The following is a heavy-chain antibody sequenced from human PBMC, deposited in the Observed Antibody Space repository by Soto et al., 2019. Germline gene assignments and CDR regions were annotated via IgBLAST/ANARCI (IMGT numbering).Heavy chain of an antibody. CDR1: GFTFSSYA. V-gene: IGHV3-23*01. Sequence: EVQLLESGGGLVQPGGSLRLSCAASGFTFSSYAMSWVRQAPGKGLEWVSAISGSGGSTYYADTVKGRFTISSDNSKSTLYLQMNSLRAEDTAVYYCANNLWDTAMVGDRGWGQGTLVTVSS. J-gene: IGHJ4*02. CDR3: ANNLWDTAMVGDRG. CDR2: ISGSGGST. D-gene: IGHD5-18*01.